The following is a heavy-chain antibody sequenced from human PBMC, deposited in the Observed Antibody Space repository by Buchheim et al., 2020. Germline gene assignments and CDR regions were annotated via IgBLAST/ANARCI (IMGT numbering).Heavy chain of an antibody. CDR2: ISYDGSNK. V-gene: IGHV3-30*18. J-gene: IGHJ4*02. D-gene: IGHD1-26*01. CDR3: AKDVEPHPIVGATTNGSCDY. CDR1: GFTFSSYG. Sequence: QVQLVESGGGVVQPGRSLRLSCVASGFTFSSYGMHSVRQAPGKGLEWVAVISYDGSNKYYADSVKGRVTISRDTYKNTPYLLMNSLRTEDTAVYYCAKDVEPHPIVGATTNGSCDYWGQGTL.